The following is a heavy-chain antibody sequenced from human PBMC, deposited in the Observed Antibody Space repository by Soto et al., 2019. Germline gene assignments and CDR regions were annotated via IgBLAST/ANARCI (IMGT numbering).Heavy chain of an antibody. CDR2: IYPGDSDT. CDR1: GYSFTSYW. CDR3: PRVLIPDIVGSYYGY. J-gene: IGHJ4*02. Sequence: PGESLKISCKGSGYSFTSYWIGWVRQMPGKGLEWVGIIYPGDSDTRYSPSFQGQVTISADKSISTAYLQWSSLKASDTAMYYCPRVLIPDIVGSYYGYWGQGTLVTVAS. D-gene: IGHD1-26*01. V-gene: IGHV5-51*01.